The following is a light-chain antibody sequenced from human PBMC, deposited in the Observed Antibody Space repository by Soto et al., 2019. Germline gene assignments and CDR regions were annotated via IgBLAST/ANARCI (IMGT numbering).Light chain of an antibody. Sequence: DIQMTQSPSSLSASVGDRVTITCRASQGIIDYLAWYQQKPGKVPTLLIYAASTLQSGVPSRFSGSGSGTDFTLTISRLQPEDVATYYCQKYNTAPQTFGPGTRVEIK. J-gene: IGKJ1*01. CDR3: QKYNTAPQT. V-gene: IGKV1-27*01. CDR2: AAS. CDR1: QGIIDY.